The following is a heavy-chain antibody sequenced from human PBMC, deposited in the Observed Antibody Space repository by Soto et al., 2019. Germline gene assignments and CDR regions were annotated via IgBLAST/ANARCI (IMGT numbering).Heavy chain of an antibody. CDR2: ISYDGSNK. V-gene: IGHV3-30*03. D-gene: IGHD6-19*01. Sequence: PGGSLRLSCAASGFTFSSYGMHWVRQAPGKGLEWVAVISYDGSNKYYAGSVKGRFTTSRDNSKNTLYLQMNSLRAEDTAVYYCATPPDVIAVAALAWGQGTLVTVSS. CDR3: ATPPDVIAVAALA. CDR1: GFTFSSYG. J-gene: IGHJ5*02.